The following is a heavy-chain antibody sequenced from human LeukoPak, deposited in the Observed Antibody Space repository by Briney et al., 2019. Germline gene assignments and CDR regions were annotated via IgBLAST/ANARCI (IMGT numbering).Heavy chain of an antibody. D-gene: IGHD3-22*01. CDR2: INHSGST. CDR1: GGSFSDYY. J-gene: IGHJ5*02. V-gene: IGHV4-34*01. Sequence: SETLSLTCAVYGGSFSDYYWSWIRQPPGKGLEWIGEINHSGSTNYNPSLKSRVTISVDTSKNQFSLKLSSVTAADTAVYYCARGGYYDSSGYYYTSRTSNWFDPWGQGTLVTVSS. CDR3: ARGGYYDSSGYYYTSRTSNWFDP.